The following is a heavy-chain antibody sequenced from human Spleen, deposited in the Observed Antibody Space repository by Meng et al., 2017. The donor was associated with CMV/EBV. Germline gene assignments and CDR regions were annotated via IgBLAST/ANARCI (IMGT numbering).Heavy chain of an antibody. V-gene: IGHV1-69*10. D-gene: IGHD2-2*01. CDR1: GATFITDA. CDR3: ARFPDVVVVSAANRHYLYYGMDV. CDR2: IIPNLDVV. Sequence: SVKVSCKASGATFITDAIIWVRQAPGQGLEWMGGIIPNLDVVNYAQKFQGKVTITADTSTSTAYMELSSLTSEDTAVYYCARFPDVVVVSAANRHYLYYGMDVWGQGTSVTVSS. J-gene: IGHJ6*02.